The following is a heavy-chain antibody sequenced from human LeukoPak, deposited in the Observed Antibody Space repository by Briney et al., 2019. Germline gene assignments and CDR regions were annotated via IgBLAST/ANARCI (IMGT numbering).Heavy chain of an antibody. D-gene: IGHD3-3*01. V-gene: IGHV3-66*02. Sequence: GGSLRPSCAASGFTVSSNYMSWVRQAPGKGLEWVSVIYSGGSTYYADSVKGRFTISRDNSKNTLYLQMNSLRAEDTAVYYCARDSIFGVVTSYFDYWGQGTLVTVSS. J-gene: IGHJ4*02. CDR1: GFTVSSNY. CDR3: ARDSIFGVVTSYFDY. CDR2: IYSGGST.